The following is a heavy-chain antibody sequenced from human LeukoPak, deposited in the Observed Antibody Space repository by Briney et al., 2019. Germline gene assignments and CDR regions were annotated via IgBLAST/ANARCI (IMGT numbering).Heavy chain of an antibody. D-gene: IGHD5-24*01. CDR2: IYYSGST. V-gene: IGHV4-61*01. Sequence: PSETLSLTCTVSGGSVSSGSYYWSWIRQPPGTGLEWIGYIYYSGSTNYNPSLKSRVTISVDTSKNQFSLKLSSVTAADTAVYYCAREKLGRDGYNAYNWFDPWGQGTLVTASS. J-gene: IGHJ5*02. CDR1: GGSVSSGSYY. CDR3: AREKLGRDGYNAYNWFDP.